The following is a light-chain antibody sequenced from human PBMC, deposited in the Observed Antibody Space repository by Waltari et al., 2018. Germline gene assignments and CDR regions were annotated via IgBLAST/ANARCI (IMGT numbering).Light chain of an antibody. CDR2: RNN. CDR3: SAWDSNFREYV. Sequence: QAGLTQPPSVSKGLRQTATLTCTGNSNNVGNQGAAWLQQHQGQPPRLLSYRNNNRPSGIAWGFSAPRSANTPSLAITGLQPEDGADYYCSAWDSNFREYVFGTGTKVTVL. V-gene: IGLV10-54*04. J-gene: IGLJ1*01. CDR1: SNNVGNQG.